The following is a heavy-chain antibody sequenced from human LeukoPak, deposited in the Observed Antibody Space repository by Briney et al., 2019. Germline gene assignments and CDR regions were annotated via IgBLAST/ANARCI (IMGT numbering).Heavy chain of an antibody. CDR3: NRGGVRLPPRY. D-gene: IGHD3-3*01. CDR2: IRSKAYGGTT. V-gene: IGHV3-49*04. CDR1: GFTFGDYT. Sequence: GGSLRLSCTASGFTFGDYTMSWVRQAPGKGLEWVGFIRSKAYGGTTEYAASVKGRFAISRDDSKSIAYLQMNSLKSEDTAVYYCNRGGVRLPPRYWGQGTLVTVSS. J-gene: IGHJ4*02.